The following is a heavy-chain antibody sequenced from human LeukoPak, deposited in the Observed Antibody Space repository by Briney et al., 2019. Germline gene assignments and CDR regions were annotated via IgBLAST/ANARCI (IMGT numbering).Heavy chain of an antibody. D-gene: IGHD3-10*01. CDR2: IIPIFGTA. V-gene: IGHV1-69*05. Sequence: GASVKVSCKASGGTFSSYAISWVRQAPGQGLEWMGGIIPIFGTANYAQKFQGRVTITTDESTSTAYMELSSQRSEDTAVYYCARYYGSGNSWFDPWGQGTLVTVSS. CDR1: GGTFSSYA. J-gene: IGHJ5*02. CDR3: ARYYGSGNSWFDP.